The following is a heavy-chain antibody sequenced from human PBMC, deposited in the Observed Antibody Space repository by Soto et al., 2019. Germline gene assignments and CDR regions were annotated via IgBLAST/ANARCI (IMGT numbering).Heavy chain of an antibody. J-gene: IGHJ6*02. CDR3: ARVGTAMVPRYYYYGMDV. V-gene: IGHV1-46*01. CDR2: INPSGGST. D-gene: IGHD5-18*01. Sequence: XSVKVSCKASVYTFTSYYMHWVRQAPGQGLEWMGIINPSGGSTSYAQKFQGRVTMTRDTSTSTVYMELSSLRSEDTAVYYCARVGTAMVPRYYYYGMDVWGQGPTVTVSS. CDR1: VYTFTSYY.